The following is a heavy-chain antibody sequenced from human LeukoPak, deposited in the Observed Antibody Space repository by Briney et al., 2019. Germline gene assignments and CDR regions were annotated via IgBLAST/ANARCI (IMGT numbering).Heavy chain of an antibody. V-gene: IGHV3-33*01. CDR2: IWSDGTNK. CDR3: ARAPSGYVYFDY. Sequence: AGGSLRLSCAASGFTFSSYGMHWVRQAPGKGLEWVAVIWSDGTNKFYADSVKARFTISRDNSKNTMYMQMNSLRADDTAVYYCARAPSGYVYFDYWGQGTLVTVSS. CDR1: GFTFSSYG. D-gene: IGHD5-12*01. J-gene: IGHJ4*02.